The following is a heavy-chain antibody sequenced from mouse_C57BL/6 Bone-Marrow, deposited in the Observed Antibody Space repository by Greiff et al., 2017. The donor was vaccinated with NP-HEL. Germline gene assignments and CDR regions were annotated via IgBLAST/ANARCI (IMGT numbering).Heavy chain of an antibody. CDR1: GYAFTNYL. D-gene: IGHD1-1*01. CDR2: INPGSGGT. Sequence: VQLQESGAELVRPGTSVKVSCKASGYAFTNYLIEWVKQRPGQGLEWIGVINPGSGGTNYNEKFKGKATLTADKSSSTAYMQLSSLTSEDSAVYFCARGGLLRYWGQGTTLTVSS. CDR3: ARGGLLRY. J-gene: IGHJ2*01. V-gene: IGHV1-54*01.